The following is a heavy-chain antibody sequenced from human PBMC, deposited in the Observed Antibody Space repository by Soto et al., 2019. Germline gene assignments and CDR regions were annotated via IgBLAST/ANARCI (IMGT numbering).Heavy chain of an antibody. Sequence: GGALRLSCAAPGFIFIGYGMHWVLQAPCKGLEWVAFVRFDGGEEHYADSVKGRFTISRDNSKNTMFLQMNSLRAEDTAVYYCARTVGYRPDCWGQGTLVTVPS. J-gene: IGHJ4*02. CDR1: GFIFIGYG. CDR3: ARTVGYRPDC. CDR2: VRFDGGEE. V-gene: IGHV3-30*02. D-gene: IGHD3-16*02.